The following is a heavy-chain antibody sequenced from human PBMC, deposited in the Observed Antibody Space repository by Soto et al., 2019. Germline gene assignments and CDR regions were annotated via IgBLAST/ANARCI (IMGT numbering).Heavy chain of an antibody. D-gene: IGHD5-12*01. CDR1: GYTLTELS. V-gene: IGHV1-24*01. Sequence: PPVSVKVSCKVSGYTLTELSMHWVRQAPGKGLEWMGGFDPEDGETIYAQKSQGRVTMTEDTSTDTAYMELSSLRSEDTAVYYCAIRLPLRIWFDPWGQGTLVTVSS. CDR2: FDPEDGET. CDR3: AIRLPLRIWFDP. J-gene: IGHJ5*02.